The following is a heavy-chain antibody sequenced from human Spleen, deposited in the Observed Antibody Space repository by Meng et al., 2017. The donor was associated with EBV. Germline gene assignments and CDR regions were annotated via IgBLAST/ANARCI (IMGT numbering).Heavy chain of an antibody. D-gene: IGHD3-10*01. V-gene: IGHV2-5*02. CDR1: GFYFSTLGVA. CDR2: IYCDDDT. J-gene: IGHJ5*02. CDR3: VHTAGSARFDP. Sequence: QITLNESGPPLVKPPPTLALPAPFSGFYFSTLGVAVGWIRQPPGKALEWLALIYCDDDTRCRPSLNSKHSITQDTSQNKVVLSVNNMDHVDTGTYYCVHTAGSARFDPWGQGILVTVSS.